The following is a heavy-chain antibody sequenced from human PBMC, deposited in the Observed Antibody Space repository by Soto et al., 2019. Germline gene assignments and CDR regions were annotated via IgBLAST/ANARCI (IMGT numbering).Heavy chain of an antibody. V-gene: IGHV4-39*01. CDR1: GGSLSSSSYY. D-gene: IGHD6-25*01. CDR2: IYYSGST. J-gene: IGHJ6*02. Sequence: SETLSRTCTVSGGSLSSSSYYWGWIRQPPGKGLEWIGSIYYSGSTYYNPSLKSRVTISVDTSKNQFSLKLSSVTAADTAVYYCARDYYSSVNWGTTYYSGMDVWAQGTTVTVSS. CDR3: ARDYYSSVNWGTTYYSGMDV.